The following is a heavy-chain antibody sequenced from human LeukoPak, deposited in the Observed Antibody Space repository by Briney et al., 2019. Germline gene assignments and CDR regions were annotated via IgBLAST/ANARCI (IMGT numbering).Heavy chain of an antibody. V-gene: IGHV4-34*01. CDR3: ARGVVRGVNPYYYDYGMDV. D-gene: IGHD3-10*01. CDR2: INHSGST. Sequence: SETLSLTCAVYGGSFSGYYWRWIRQPPGKGLEWIGEINHSGSTNYNPSLKSRVTISVDTSKNQFSLKLSSVTAADTAVYYCARGVVRGVNPYYYDYGMDVWGQGTTVTVSS. CDR1: GGSFSGYY. J-gene: IGHJ6*02.